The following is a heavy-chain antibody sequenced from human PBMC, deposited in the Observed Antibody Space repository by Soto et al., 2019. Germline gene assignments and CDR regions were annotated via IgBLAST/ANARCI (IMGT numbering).Heavy chain of an antibody. J-gene: IGHJ6*02. Sequence: QVQLVESGGGVVQPGRSLRLSCSASGFIFGTYGMDWVRQAPGKGLEWVALISYDGNKEFYADSVKGRFTISRDNSMNTLYLHMNSLKPEYTAMYYCAKETATSVDYYYFYGLDVWGPGTTVSVSS. CDR2: ISYDGNKE. CDR1: GFIFGTYG. V-gene: IGHV3-30*18. D-gene: IGHD1-1*01. CDR3: AKETATSVDYYYFYGLDV.